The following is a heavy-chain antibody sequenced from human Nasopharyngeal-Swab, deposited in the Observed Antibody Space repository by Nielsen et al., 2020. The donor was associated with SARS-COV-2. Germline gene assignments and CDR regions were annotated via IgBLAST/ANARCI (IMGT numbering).Heavy chain of an antibody. Sequence: GGSLRLSCAASGFTFSSYAMNWVRQAPGKGLEWVSYISSSGSTIYYADSVKGRFTISRDNAKNSLYLQMNSLRAEDTAVYYCARGLDSSGYYYPGFQHWGQGTLVTVSS. J-gene: IGHJ1*01. CDR1: GFTFSSYA. D-gene: IGHD3-22*01. CDR2: ISSSGSTI. V-gene: IGHV3-48*03. CDR3: ARGLDSSGYYYPGFQH.